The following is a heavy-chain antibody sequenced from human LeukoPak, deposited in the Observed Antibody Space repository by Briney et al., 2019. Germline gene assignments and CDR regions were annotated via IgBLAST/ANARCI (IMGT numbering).Heavy chain of an antibody. D-gene: IGHD6-19*01. CDR3: AKGSSSGWYKGAFDI. CDR2: ISYDGSNK. V-gene: IGHV3-30*18. Sequence: PGGSLRLSCAASGFTFSSYGMHWVRQAPGKGLEWVAVISYDGSNKYYADSVKGRFTTSRDNSKNTLYLQMNSLRAEDTAVYYCAKGSSSGWYKGAFDIWGQGTMVTVSS. J-gene: IGHJ3*02. CDR1: GFTFSSYG.